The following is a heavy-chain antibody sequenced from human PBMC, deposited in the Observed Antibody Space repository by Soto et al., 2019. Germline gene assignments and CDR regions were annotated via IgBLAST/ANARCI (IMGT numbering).Heavy chain of an antibody. Sequence: QVQLVESGGNMVQPGRSLRLSCAASGFTFGNNDMHWVRHAAGKGLEWVAQIWFDGNNKYYTDSVKGRFTISRDNLKNTVYLQMDSLRADDTAVYYCARDGQQLAPYAMDVWGQGTTVIVSS. V-gene: IGHV3-33*01. CDR2: IWFDGNNK. CDR3: ARDGQQLAPYAMDV. J-gene: IGHJ6*02. CDR1: GFTFGNND. D-gene: IGHD6-13*01.